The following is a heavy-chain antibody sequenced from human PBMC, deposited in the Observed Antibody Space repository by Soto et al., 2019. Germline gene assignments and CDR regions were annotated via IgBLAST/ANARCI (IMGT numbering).Heavy chain of an antibody. Sequence: QVQLVQSGAEVKKPGASVRVSCEASGYTFTSYGISWVRQAPGQGLEWMGWISVYSGSTNYAQKLQGRVPMTTDRSTRAVYMELRRLRSDDTAVYYCARDSWGLAVPDYHYYAMDVWGQGTTVTVS. CDR3: ARDSWGLAVPDYHYYAMDV. CDR2: ISVYSGST. V-gene: IGHV1-18*04. CDR1: GYTFTSYG. D-gene: IGHD6-19*01. J-gene: IGHJ6*02.